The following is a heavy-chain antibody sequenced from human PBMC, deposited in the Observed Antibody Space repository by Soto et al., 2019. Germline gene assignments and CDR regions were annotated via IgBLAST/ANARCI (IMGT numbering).Heavy chain of an antibody. J-gene: IGHJ4*02. CDR3: GRVDWNAGAD. Sequence: EVRLAESGGGLVQPGGSLRLSCVASGLSFSDYWIHWVRQAPGKGLIWVSGIRSGGDTDYADSVKGRFTISRDNAENTVYLQMNNLRADDTAVYYCGRVDWNAGADWGQGTLVTVSS. V-gene: IGHV3-74*01. CDR1: GLSFSDYW. D-gene: IGHD1-1*01. CDR2: IRSGGDT.